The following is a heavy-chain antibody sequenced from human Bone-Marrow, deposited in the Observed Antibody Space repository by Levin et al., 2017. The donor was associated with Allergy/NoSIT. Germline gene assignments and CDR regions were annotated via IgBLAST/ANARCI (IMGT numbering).Heavy chain of an antibody. J-gene: IGHJ5*02. CDR1: GYTFTSYD. CDR3: ARGPPIVVVVAATPYWFDP. CDR2: MNPNSGNT. D-gene: IGHD2-15*01. V-gene: IGHV1-8*01. Sequence: GASVKVSCKASGYTFTSYDINWVRQATGQGLEWMGWMNPNSGNTGYAQKFQGRVTMTRNTSISTAYMELSSLRSEDTAVYYCARGPPIVVVVAATPYWFDPWGQGTLVTVSS.